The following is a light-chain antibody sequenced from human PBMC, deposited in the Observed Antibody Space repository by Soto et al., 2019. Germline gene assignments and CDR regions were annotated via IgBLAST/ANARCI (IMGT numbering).Light chain of an antibody. CDR3: QQLNTYPLT. J-gene: IGKJ4*01. CDR1: QDISSS. V-gene: IGKV1-9*01. Sequence: DIQLTQSPSFLSASVGDRVTITCRASQDISSSLAWYQQKPGKAPELLIYGASTLQSGVPSRFGGSGSGTEFTLTISSLQPGDFATYYWQQLNTYPLTFGGGTKVEIK. CDR2: GAS.